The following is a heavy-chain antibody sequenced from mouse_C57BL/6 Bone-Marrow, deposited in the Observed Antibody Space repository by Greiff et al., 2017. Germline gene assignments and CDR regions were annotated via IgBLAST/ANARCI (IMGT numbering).Heavy chain of an antibody. V-gene: IGHV14-4*01. D-gene: IGHD1-1*01. Sequence: VQLQQSGAELVRPGASVKLSCTASGFNIKDDYMHWVKQRPEQGLEWIGWIDPENGDTEYASKFQGKATITADTSSNTADLQLTSLTSKYTAVYYCATIYFYGCGTLDYWGQGTTLTVSS. CDR1: GFNIKDDY. CDR3: ATIYFYGCGTLDY. CDR2: IDPENGDT. J-gene: IGHJ2*01.